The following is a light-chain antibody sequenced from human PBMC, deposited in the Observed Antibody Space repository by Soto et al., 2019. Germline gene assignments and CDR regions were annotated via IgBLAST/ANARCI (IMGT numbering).Light chain of an antibody. J-gene: IGKJ1*01. CDR1: QYINTR. CDR3: HQRQSWPRT. V-gene: IGKV3-11*01. Sequence: EIVLTQSPATLSSFPGDRVTLSCRASQYINTRLAWYQHRPGQPPRLLIYQTSIRAAGIPARFSASGTGTDFTLTISDLQPEDFAVYYCHQRQSWPRTFGQGTKVDI. CDR2: QTS.